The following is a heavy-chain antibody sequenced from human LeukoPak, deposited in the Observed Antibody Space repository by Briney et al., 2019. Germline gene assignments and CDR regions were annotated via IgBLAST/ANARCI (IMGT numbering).Heavy chain of an antibody. V-gene: IGHV3-15*01. CDR1: GFIFRNAW. CDR3: TTRDGYNFDSSYYGMDV. D-gene: IGHD5-24*01. J-gene: IGHJ6*02. Sequence: PGGSLRLSCAASGFIFRNAWMNWVRQAPGKGLEWVGHIKSEADGGTIDYAAPVKGRFIISRDDSKNTLYLQMRSLKSEDTAVYYCTTRDGYNFDSSYYGMDVWGQGTTVTVSS. CDR2: IKSEADGGTI.